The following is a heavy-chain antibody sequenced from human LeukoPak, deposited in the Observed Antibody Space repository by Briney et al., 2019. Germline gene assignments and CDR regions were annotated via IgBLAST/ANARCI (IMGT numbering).Heavy chain of an antibody. CDR2: IYHSGST. Sequence: SETLSLTCAVSGYSISSGYYWGWVRQPPGKGLEWSGCIYHSGSTYYNPSLKSRVTISVDTSKSQFSLKLSSVTAADTAVYYCARAVHRTQIVVVITRPYWYFDLWGRGTLVTVSS. D-gene: IGHD3-22*01. CDR3: ARAVHRTQIVVVITRPYWYFDL. V-gene: IGHV4-38-2*01. J-gene: IGHJ2*01. CDR1: GYSISSGYY.